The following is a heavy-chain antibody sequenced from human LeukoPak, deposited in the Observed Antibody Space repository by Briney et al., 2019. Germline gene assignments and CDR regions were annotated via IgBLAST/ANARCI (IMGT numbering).Heavy chain of an antibody. CDR2: ISDSGRST. D-gene: IGHD4-17*01. CDR3: AKHGEAYADSKTDY. J-gene: IGHJ4*02. Sequence: PGGSLRLSCAVSGFTFSNYAMRWVRQAPGKGLEWVSAISDSGRSTYYADSVKGRFTISRDNSKNTLYLQMNSLRAEDTAVYYCAKHGEAYADSKTDYWGQGTLVTVS. CDR1: GFTFSNYA. V-gene: IGHV3-23*01.